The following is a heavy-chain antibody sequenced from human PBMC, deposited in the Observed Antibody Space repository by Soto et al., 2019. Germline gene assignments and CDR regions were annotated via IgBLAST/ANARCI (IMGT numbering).Heavy chain of an antibody. CDR1: GFTFSSYS. D-gene: IGHD6-13*01. V-gene: IGHV3-21*01. J-gene: IGHJ3*02. CDR2: ISSSSSYI. Sequence: EVQLVESGGGLVKPGGALRLSCAASGFTFSSYSMNWVRQAPGKGLEWVSSISSSSSYIYYADSVKGRFTISRDNAKNPVYLQMNRLGAEYAAVYYCASLPCSSSWPDAFDIWGQGTMVTVSS. CDR3: ASLPCSSSWPDAFDI.